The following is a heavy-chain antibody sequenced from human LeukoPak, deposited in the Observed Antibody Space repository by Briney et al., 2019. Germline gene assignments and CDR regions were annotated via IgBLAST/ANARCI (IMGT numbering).Heavy chain of an antibody. D-gene: IGHD5-18*01. CDR3: ARGGYSYGSFTGYYMDV. J-gene: IGHJ6*03. CDR1: GASISSYS. Sequence: SETLSLTCTVSGASISSYSWSWIRQPPGKGLEWIGYICYSESSNYNPSLKSRVTISVDTSKNQFSLRLSSVTAADTAVYSCARGGYSYGSFTGYYMDVWGKGTTVTISS. CDR2: ICYSESS. V-gene: IGHV4-59*01.